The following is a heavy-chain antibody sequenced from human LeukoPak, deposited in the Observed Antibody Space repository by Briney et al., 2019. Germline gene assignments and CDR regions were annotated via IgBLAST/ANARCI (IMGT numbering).Heavy chain of an antibody. D-gene: IGHD6-6*01. V-gene: IGHV5-51*01. Sequence: GESLKISCKASGYSFTSYWIGWVRQMPGKGLEWMGIIYPDDSDTRYSPSFQGQVTISADKSISTAYMQWSSLKASDTAMYYCARQVSSSGWFDHWGQRTLVTVSS. CDR3: ARQVSSSGWFDH. CDR2: IYPDDSDT. CDR1: GYSFTSYW. J-gene: IGHJ5*02.